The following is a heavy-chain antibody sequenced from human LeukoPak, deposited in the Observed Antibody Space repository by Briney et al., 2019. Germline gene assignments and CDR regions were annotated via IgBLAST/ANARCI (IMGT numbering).Heavy chain of an antibody. D-gene: IGHD3-3*01. CDR3: ARGSTPWGVVAFDI. J-gene: IGHJ3*02. Sequence: GGSLRLSCAASGFTVSSNYMSWVRQAPGKGLEGVSVIYSGGSTYYPDSVKGRFTNSRDNSKTTLYLQMNSLRAEDTAVYYCARGSTPWGVVAFDIWGQGTMVTVSS. V-gene: IGHV3-53*01. CDR1: GFTVSSNY. CDR2: IYSGGST.